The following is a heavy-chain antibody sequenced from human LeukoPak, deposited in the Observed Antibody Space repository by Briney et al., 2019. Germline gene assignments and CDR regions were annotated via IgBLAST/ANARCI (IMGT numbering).Heavy chain of an antibody. CDR2: IYDSGST. D-gene: IGHD2/OR15-2a*01. J-gene: IGHJ6*02. V-gene: IGHV4-59*01. Sequence: NASETLSLTCTASGVSITSFDLTWIRQPPGKGLEWIGDIYDSGSTRYNTSLENRVTISVATSKTQFSLKLSSVTATDTAVYYCAKGGSTNFYYGDVWGQGTTVTVSS. CDR3: AKGGSTNFYYGDV. CDR1: GVSITSFD.